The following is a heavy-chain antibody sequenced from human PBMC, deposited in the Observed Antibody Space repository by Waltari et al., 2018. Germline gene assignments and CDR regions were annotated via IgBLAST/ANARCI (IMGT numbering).Heavy chain of an antibody. CDR2: IYPGDSDT. Sequence: EVQLVQSGAEVKKPGESLKISCKGSGYSITRYWIGWDGQVPGKGLEWIVIIYPGDSDTRYSPSFQGQVTISAYKSISTADLQWSSLKASDTAMYYCARHADYWGQGTLVTVSS. CDR1: GYSITRYW. CDR3: ARHADY. V-gene: IGHV5-51*01. J-gene: IGHJ4*02.